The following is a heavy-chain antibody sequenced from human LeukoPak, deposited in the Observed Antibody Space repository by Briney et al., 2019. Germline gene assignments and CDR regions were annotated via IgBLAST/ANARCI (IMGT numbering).Heavy chain of an antibody. J-gene: IGHJ4*02. Sequence: PGGSLRLSCAASGFTFSSYAMTWVRQAPGNGLEWVSTSDVGDGGTYYADSVQGRFTISRDNPKNTLYLQMNSLTADDTAVYYCATDRSGSTHWGPGTLVTVSS. D-gene: IGHD1-26*01. V-gene: IGHV3-23*01. CDR3: ATDRSGSTH. CDR2: SDVGDGGT. CDR1: GFTFSSYA.